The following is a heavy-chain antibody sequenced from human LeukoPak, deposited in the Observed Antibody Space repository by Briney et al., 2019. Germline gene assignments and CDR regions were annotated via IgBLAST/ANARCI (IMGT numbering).Heavy chain of an antibody. CDR2: IKQDGSAK. Sequence: GGSLRLSCAASGFTFSRYWMSWVRQAPGKGQEWVANIKQDGSAKYYGDSVEGRFTISRDNAKNSLYLQMNSLRAEDTAVYYCARWGGGFDYWGQGTLVTVSS. CDR1: GFTFSRYW. D-gene: IGHD3-16*01. J-gene: IGHJ4*02. CDR3: ARWGGGFDY. V-gene: IGHV3-7*04.